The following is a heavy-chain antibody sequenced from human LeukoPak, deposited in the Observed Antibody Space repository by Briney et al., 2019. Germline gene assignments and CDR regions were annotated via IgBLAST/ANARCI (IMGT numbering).Heavy chain of an antibody. J-gene: IGHJ4*02. V-gene: IGHV3-30*02. CDR2: IRYDGSNK. D-gene: IGHD2-2*01. CDR3: AKDRSYQLLSGPDY. CDR1: GFIFSSYG. Sequence: GGSLRLSCAASGFIFSSYGMHWVRQASGKGLEWVAFIRYDGSNKYYADSVKGRFTISRDNSKNTLYLQMNSLRAEDTAVYYCAKDRSYQLLSGPDYWGQGTLVTVSS.